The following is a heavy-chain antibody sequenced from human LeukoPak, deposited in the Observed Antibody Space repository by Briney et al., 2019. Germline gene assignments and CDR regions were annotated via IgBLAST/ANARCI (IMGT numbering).Heavy chain of an antibody. CDR1: GFAVSTNY. CDR2: IYSGGTT. V-gene: IGHV3-53*01. CDR3: TKLKGWYGEGFFDY. Sequence: GGSLRLSCAASGFAVSTNYMSWVRQAPGKGLEWVSVIYSGGTTFYAGSVKGRFTISRDNSNNTLYLQMNSLRADDTAVYYCTKLKGWYGEGFFDYWGQGTLVTVSS. D-gene: IGHD3-10*01. J-gene: IGHJ4*02.